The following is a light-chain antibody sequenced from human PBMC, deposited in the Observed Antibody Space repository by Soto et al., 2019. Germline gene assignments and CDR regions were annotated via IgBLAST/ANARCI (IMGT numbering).Light chain of an antibody. V-gene: IGKV3-20*01. J-gene: IGKJ4*01. CDR1: QSVSSSY. CDR3: QHYGRSPLT. Sequence: EIVLTQSPGTLSLSPGERATLSCRASQSVSSSYLAWYQQKPGQAPRLLIYGASSRATGIPDRFSGSVSGTDFTLTSSRLEPEDFAVYYCQHYGRSPLTFGGGTKVEIK. CDR2: GAS.